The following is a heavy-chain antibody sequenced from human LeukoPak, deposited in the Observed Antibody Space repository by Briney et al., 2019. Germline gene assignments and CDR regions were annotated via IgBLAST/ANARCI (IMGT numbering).Heavy chain of an antibody. J-gene: IGHJ6*02. CDR1: GGTFSSYA. CDR2: IIPILGIA. V-gene: IGHV1-69*04. Sequence: ASVKDSCKASGGTFSSYAISWVRQAPGQGLEWMGRIIPILGIANYAQKFQGRVTITADKSTSTAYMELSSLRSEDTAVYYCARDLTLSIAAAGTGLRYYGMDVWGQGTTVTVSS. CDR3: ARDLTLSIAAAGTGLRYYGMDV. D-gene: IGHD6-13*01.